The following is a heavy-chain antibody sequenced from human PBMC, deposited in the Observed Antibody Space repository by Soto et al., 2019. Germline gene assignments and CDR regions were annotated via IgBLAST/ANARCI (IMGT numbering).Heavy chain of an antibody. CDR1: GGSFSGYY. J-gene: IGHJ6*02. V-gene: IGHV4-34*01. Sequence: SETLSLTCAVYGGSFSGYYWSWIRQPPGKGLEWIGEINHSGSTNYNPSLKSRVTISVDTSKNQFSLKLSSVTAADTAVYYCARNEVGQQLAAEGYYYYGMDVWGQGTTVTVSS. D-gene: IGHD6-13*01. CDR2: INHSGST. CDR3: ARNEVGQQLAAEGYYYYGMDV.